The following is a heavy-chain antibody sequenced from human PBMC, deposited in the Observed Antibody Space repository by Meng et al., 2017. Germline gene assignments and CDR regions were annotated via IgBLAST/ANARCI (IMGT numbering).Heavy chain of an antibody. D-gene: IGHD4-11*01. CDR1: GGSFSAYY. V-gene: IGHV4-34*01. CDR2: INHSGST. J-gene: IGHJ4*02. CDR3: ARGPTTMAHDFDY. Sequence: QVQLQQWGVGLVKPSETLSLACVVSGGSFSAYYWSWIRQPPGKGLEWIGEINHSGSTNYNPSLESRATISVDTSQNNLSLKLSSVTAADSAVYYCARGPTTMAHDFDYWGQGTLVTVSS.